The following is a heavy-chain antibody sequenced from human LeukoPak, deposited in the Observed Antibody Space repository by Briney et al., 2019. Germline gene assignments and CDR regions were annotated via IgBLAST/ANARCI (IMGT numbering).Heavy chain of an antibody. CDR2: MNSDGSST. CDR1: GLTLSNYW. J-gene: IGHJ4*02. Sequence: GGSLRLSCAASGLTLSNYWMHWVRQAPGKGLVWVSRMNSDGSSTSYADSVKGRFTISRDNAKNTLYLQMNSLRAEDTAVYYCARRVGYYGSGSYHYFDYWGQGALVIVSS. V-gene: IGHV3-74*01. D-gene: IGHD3-10*01. CDR3: ARRVGYYGSGSYHYFDY.